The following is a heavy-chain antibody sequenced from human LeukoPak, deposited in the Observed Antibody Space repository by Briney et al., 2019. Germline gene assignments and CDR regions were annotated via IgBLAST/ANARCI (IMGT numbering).Heavy chain of an antibody. V-gene: IGHV7-4-1*01. Sequence: GASVKVSCKASGYTFTSYAMNWVRQAPGQGLEWMGWINTNTGNPTYAQGFTGRFVFSLDTSVSTAYLQICSLKAEDTAVYYCARDTQLLLWFGPQYYYYGMGVWGQGTTVTVSS. CDR3: ARDTQLLLWFGPQYYYYGMGV. D-gene: IGHD3-10*01. J-gene: IGHJ6*02. CDR1: GYTFTSYA. CDR2: INTNTGNP.